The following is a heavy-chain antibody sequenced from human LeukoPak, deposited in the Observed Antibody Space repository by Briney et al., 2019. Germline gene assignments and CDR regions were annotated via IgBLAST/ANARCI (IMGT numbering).Heavy chain of an antibody. V-gene: IGHV4-59*01. Sequence: SESLCLTCTVSGVSISSDYWSWIRQPPGQGLEWIGYIYYSGSTNYNPALKSRVTISVDPSKNQFSLKLSSVTAADTAVYYCAREGLAPNWFDPRGQGTLVTVSS. CDR3: AREGLAPNWFDP. CDR1: GVSISSDY. CDR2: IYYSGST. J-gene: IGHJ5*02.